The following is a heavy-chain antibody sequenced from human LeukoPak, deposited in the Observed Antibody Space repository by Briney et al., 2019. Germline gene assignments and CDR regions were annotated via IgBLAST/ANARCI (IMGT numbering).Heavy chain of an antibody. V-gene: IGHV4-59*11. CDR1: GDSMYDHF. J-gene: IGHJ5*02. Sequence: PSETLSLTCTVSGDSMYDHFWSWIRQPTGKGLEWVGYIYYSGSTNYNPSLKSRVTISVDTSKNQFSLKLSSVTAADTAVYYCARASIPTTYYYGSGISNWFDPWGQGTLVTVSS. D-gene: IGHD3-10*01. CDR3: ARASIPTTYYYGSGISNWFDP. CDR2: IYYSGST.